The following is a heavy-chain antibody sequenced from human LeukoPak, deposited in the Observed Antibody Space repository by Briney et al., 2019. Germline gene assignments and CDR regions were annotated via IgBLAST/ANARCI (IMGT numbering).Heavy chain of an antibody. J-gene: IGHJ4*02. V-gene: IGHV3-21*01. CDR2: ISSSSSYI. CDR3: ARAAEAAAGTFDY. Sequence: GGSLRLSCAPSGFTFSSYSMNWVRQAPGKGLEWVSSISSSSSYIYYADSVKGRFTISRDNAKNSLYLQMNSLRAEDTAVYYCARAAEAAAGTFDYWGQGTLVTVSS. D-gene: IGHD6-13*01. CDR1: GFTFSSYS.